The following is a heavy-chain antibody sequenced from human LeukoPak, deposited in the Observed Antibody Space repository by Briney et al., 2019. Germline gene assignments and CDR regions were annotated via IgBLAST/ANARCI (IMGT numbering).Heavy chain of an antibody. CDR2: IYYSGST. J-gene: IGHJ4*02. CDR3: ARVVVVAAYYLDY. Sequence: SETLSLTCTVSGGSISSSSYYWGWIRQPPGKGLEWIGSIYYSGSTDYNPSLKSRVTISVDTSKNQFSLKLSSVTAADTAVYYCARVVVVAAYYLDYWGQGILVTVSS. CDR1: GGSISSSSYY. D-gene: IGHD2-15*01. V-gene: IGHV4-39*07.